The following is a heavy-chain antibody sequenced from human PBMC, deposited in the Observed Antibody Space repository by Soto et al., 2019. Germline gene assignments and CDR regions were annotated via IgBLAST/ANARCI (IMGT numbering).Heavy chain of an antibody. V-gene: IGHV1-69*02. J-gene: IGHJ4*02. CDR3: ANGESGGYTYGVKIDY. CDR1: GGTFTDYT. D-gene: IGHD5-18*01. CDR2: VIPMLGRT. Sequence: HVQLEQSGAEAKMPGSSVKVSCKASGGTFTDYTFSWVRQAPGQGLEWMGRVIPMLGRTNYAQRFQDRINITADKSASTVYMELSSLTPEDTAVYFCANGESGGYTYGVKIDYWGQGTLVTVSS.